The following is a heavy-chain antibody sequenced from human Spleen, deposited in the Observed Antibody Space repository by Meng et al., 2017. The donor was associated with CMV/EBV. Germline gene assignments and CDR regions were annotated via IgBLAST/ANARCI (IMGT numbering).Heavy chain of an antibody. Sequence: GESLKISCKGSGYSFTSYWSGWVRQMPGKGLEWMGIIYPGDSDTRYSPSFQGQVTISADKSISTAYLQWSSLKASDTAMYYCARQVATAVAGNDYWGQGTLVTVSS. J-gene: IGHJ4*02. V-gene: IGHV5-51*01. CDR1: GYSFTSYW. CDR2: IYPGDSDT. CDR3: ARQVATAVAGNDY. D-gene: IGHD6-19*01.